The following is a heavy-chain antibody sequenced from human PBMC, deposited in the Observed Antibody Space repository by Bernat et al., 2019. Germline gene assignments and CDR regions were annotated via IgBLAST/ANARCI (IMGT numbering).Heavy chain of an antibody. CDR1: GFTFSSYV. J-gene: IGHJ4*02. V-gene: IGHV3-23*04. CDR2: ISNSGGSR. Sequence: EVQLVESGGGLVQPGGSLRLSCAGSGFTFSSYVMSWFRQAPGKGLEWVSVISNSGGSRYYADSVQGRFTISIDNSKNTLYLQMNNLRAEDTAVYYCAKRQFSSDHSSSFDYWGQGTLVTVSS. CDR3: AKRQFSSDHSSSFDY. D-gene: IGHD1-26*01.